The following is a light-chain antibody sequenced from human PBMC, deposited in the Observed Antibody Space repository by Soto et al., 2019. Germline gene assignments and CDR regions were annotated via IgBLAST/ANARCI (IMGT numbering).Light chain of an antibody. V-gene: IGKV3-20*01. CDR1: QSVSSSY. J-gene: IGKJ1*01. CDR2: GAS. CDR3: QQYGSSPTYT. Sequence: EIVLTQSRGTLYLSPGERTTLSCRASQSVSSSYLAWYQQKPGQAPRLLIYGASSRATGIPDRFSGSGSGTDFTLSICRLEPEDFAVYYCQQYGSSPTYTFGQGTKVDI.